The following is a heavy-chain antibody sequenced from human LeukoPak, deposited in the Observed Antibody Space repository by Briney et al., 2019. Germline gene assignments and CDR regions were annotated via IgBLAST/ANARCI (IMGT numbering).Heavy chain of an antibody. Sequence: GGSLRLSCGASGFTFSSYWMSWVRQAPGKGLEWVANINQDGSETYYVDSVKGRFTISRDNAKNSLYLQMNSLRADETAVYYCANEGAYTSSSPTGYWGQGTLVTVSS. CDR1: GFTFSSYW. CDR2: INQDGSET. D-gene: IGHD6-6*01. V-gene: IGHV3-7*01. J-gene: IGHJ4*02. CDR3: ANEGAYTSSSPTGY.